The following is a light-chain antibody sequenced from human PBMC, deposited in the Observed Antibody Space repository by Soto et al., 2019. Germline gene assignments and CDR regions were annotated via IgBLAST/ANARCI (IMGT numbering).Light chain of an antibody. CDR2: DAS. CDR3: QHRSN. J-gene: IGKJ5*01. V-gene: IGKV3-11*01. Sequence: IVLTQSPATLSLSPGERATLSCRASQSVSSYLAWYQQTPGQAPRLLIYDASNRATGIPARFSGSGSGTDFTLTISSLEPEDFAVYYCQHRSNFGQGTRRRL. CDR1: QSVSSY.